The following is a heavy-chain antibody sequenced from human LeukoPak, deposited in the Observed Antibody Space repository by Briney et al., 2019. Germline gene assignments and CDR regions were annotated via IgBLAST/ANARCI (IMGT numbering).Heavy chain of an antibody. CDR2: IYSGGST. Sequence: GGSLRLSCAASEFSVGSNYMTWVRQAPGKGLEWVSLIYSGGSTYYADSVKGRFTISRDNSKNTLYLQMNSLRAEDTAVYYCARGGPAAGRFDYWGQGTLVTVSS. CDR1: EFSVGSNY. D-gene: IGHD6-13*01. CDR3: ARGGPAAGRFDY. J-gene: IGHJ4*02. V-gene: IGHV3-66*01.